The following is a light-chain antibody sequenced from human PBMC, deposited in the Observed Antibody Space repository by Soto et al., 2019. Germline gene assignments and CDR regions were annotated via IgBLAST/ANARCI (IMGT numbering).Light chain of an antibody. V-gene: IGKV1-5*03. CDR2: KAS. J-gene: IGKJ1*01. CDR1: QTISSW. CDR3: QHYNSYSEA. Sequence: DIQMTQSPSTLSGSVGDRVTITCRASQTISSWLAWYQQKPGKAPKLLIYKASTLKSGVPSRFSGSGSGTEFPLTISSLQPDDFATYYCQHYNSYSEAFGQGTKGDI.